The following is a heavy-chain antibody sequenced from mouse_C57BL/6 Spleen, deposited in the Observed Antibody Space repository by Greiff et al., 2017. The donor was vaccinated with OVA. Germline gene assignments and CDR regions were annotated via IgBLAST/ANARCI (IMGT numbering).Heavy chain of an antibody. CDR3: ARPYDYDRGYYAMDY. J-gene: IGHJ4*01. Sequence: VQLQQPGAELVRPGTSVKLSCKASGYTFTSYWMHWVKQRPGQGLEWIGVIDPSDSYTNYNQKFKGKATLTVDTSSSTAYMQLSNLTSEDSAVYDCARPYDYDRGYYAMDYWGQGTSVTVSS. V-gene: IGHV1-59*01. CDR1: GYTFTSYW. D-gene: IGHD2-4*01. CDR2: IDPSDSYT.